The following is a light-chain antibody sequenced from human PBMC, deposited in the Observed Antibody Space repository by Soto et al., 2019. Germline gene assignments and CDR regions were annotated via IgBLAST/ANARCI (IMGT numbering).Light chain of an antibody. CDR1: TSNIGSNY. V-gene: IGLV1-47*01. CDR2: RNT. J-gene: IGLJ7*01. Sequence: QPVLTQTPSVSGTPGQRVTFSCSASTSNIGSNYVYLYQQLPGAAPRLLIYRNTQRPSGVPDRFSGSKSGTSASLAISGLRSEDEADYYCAAWDDSLSGAVFGGGTQLTVL. CDR3: AAWDDSLSGAV.